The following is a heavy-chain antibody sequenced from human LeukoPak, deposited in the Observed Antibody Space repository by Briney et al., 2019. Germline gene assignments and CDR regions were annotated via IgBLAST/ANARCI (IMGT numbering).Heavy chain of an antibody. CDR2: INHSGST. Sequence: PSETLSLTCAVYGGSFSGYYWSWIRQPPGKGLEGIGEINHSGSTNYNPSLKSRVTISVDTSKNQFSLKLSSVTAADTAVYYCARGLRDYYYYYYMDVWGKGTTVTVSS. J-gene: IGHJ6*03. D-gene: IGHD3-10*01. CDR1: GGSFSGYY. CDR3: ARGLRDYYYYYYMDV. V-gene: IGHV4-34*01.